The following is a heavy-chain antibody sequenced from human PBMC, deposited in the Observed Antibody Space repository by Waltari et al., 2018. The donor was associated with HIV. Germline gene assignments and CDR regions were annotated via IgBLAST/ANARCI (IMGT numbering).Heavy chain of an antibody. D-gene: IGHD2-2*02. CDR2: FYSSGNS. CDR1: GGSISSCY. CDR3: ARANSSTSRYSAFDM. V-gene: IGHV4-4*07. Sequence: QVQLQESGPGRVKPSETRSLTCTVSGGSISSCYWSWVRKPAGKGLEWIGRFYSSGNSNYNPSLKSRDTLSLDTSKNQFSLNLSSVTAADTAVYYCARANSSTSRYSAFDMWGQGTVVTVSS. J-gene: IGHJ3*02.